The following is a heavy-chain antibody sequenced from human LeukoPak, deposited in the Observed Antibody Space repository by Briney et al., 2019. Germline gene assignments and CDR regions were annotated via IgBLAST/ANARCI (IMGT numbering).Heavy chain of an antibody. V-gene: IGHV3-23*01. CDR3: AQDRGARYPFGMDV. J-gene: IGHJ6*02. Sequence: GGSLRLSCAASGLTFSTYAMRWVRQAPGKGLEWVSSIGGGGTTSYADSVKGRFTISRDLSKITVYLQMNSLRAEDTAVYYCAQDRGARYPFGMDVWGQGTTVTVSS. CDR2: IGGGGTT. D-gene: IGHD2-2*01. CDR1: GLTFSTYA.